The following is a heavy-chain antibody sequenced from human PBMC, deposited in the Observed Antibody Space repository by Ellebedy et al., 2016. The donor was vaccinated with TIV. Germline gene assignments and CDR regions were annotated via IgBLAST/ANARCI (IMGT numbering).Heavy chain of an antibody. D-gene: IGHD4-17*01. J-gene: IGHJ5*02. CDR1: GGSISSYY. CDR3: ARRDYGDYVGWFDP. V-gene: IGHV4-59*08. Sequence: MPSETLSLTCTVSGGSISSYYWSWIRQPPGKGLEWIGYIYYSGSTNYNPSLKSPVTISVDTSKNQFSLKLRSVTAADTTVYYCARRDYGDYVGWFDPWGQGTLVTVSS. CDR2: IYYSGST.